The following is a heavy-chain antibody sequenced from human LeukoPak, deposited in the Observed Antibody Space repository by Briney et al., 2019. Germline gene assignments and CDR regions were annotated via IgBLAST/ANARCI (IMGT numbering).Heavy chain of an antibody. CDR1: GFAFSAYW. CDR2: INEDATTI. D-gene: IGHD3-16*01. Sequence: GGSLRLSCAASGFAFSAYWMHWVRQAPGKGLEWVARINEDATTISYADSVKGRFIISRDNTKKSLYLQMNNLSAEDTAVYYCVRGLVFVWTPGDDFDFWGQGTLVIVSS. J-gene: IGHJ4*02. CDR3: VRGLVFVWTPGDDFDF. V-gene: IGHV3-74*01.